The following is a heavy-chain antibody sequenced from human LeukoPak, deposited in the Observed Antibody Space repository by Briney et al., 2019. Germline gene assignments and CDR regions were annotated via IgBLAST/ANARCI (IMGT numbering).Heavy chain of an antibody. D-gene: IGHD3-10*01. CDR1: GGSISSYY. CDR3: ARDMGYGSGGDY. Sequence: PSETLSLTCTVSGGSISSYYWSWIRQPPGKGLEWIGYIYYSGSTNYNPSLKSRVTISVDTSKNQFSLKLSSVTAADTAVYYCARDMGYGSGGDYWGQGTLVTVSS. CDR2: IYYSGST. J-gene: IGHJ4*02. V-gene: IGHV4-59*01.